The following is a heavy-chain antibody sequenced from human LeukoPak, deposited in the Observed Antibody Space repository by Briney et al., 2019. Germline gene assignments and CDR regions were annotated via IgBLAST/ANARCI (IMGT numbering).Heavy chain of an antibody. CDR2: IRSKAYGGTT. CDR1: GFTFGDYA. Sequence: GGSLRLSCTASGFTFGDYAMSWFRQAPGKGLEWVGFIRSKAYGGTTEYAASVKGRFTISRDDSKSIAYLQMNSLKTEDTAVYYCTRDRVAAAVNYYYYYYMDVWGKGTTVTVSS. J-gene: IGHJ6*03. D-gene: IGHD6-13*01. V-gene: IGHV3-49*03. CDR3: TRDRVAAAVNYYYYYYMDV.